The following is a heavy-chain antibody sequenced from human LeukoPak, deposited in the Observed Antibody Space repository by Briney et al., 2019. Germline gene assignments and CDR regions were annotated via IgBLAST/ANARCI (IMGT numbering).Heavy chain of an antibody. Sequence: PSETLSLTCTVSGGSISSGGYYWSWIRQHPGEGLEWIGYIYYSGSTYYNPSLKSRVTISVDTSKNQFSLKLSSVTAADTAVYYCARGTPWDIVVVLAARLIGGYYFDYWGQGTLVTVSS. J-gene: IGHJ4*02. D-gene: IGHD2-2*01. CDR2: IYYSGST. CDR3: ARGTPWDIVVVLAARLIGGYYFDY. CDR1: GGSISSGGYY. V-gene: IGHV4-31*03.